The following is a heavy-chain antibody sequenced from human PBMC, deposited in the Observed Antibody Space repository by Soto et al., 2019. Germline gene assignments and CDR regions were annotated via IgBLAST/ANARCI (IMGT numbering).Heavy chain of an antibody. J-gene: IGHJ6*02. CDR3: ARDGLYYDFWSGYYTSDYYGMDV. Sequence: EVQLVESGGGLVQPGGSLRLSCAASGFTFSSYEMNWVRQAPGKGLEWVSYISSSGSTIYYADSVKGRFTISRDNAKNSLYLQMNSLRAEDTAVYYCARDGLYYDFWSGYYTSDYYGMDVWGQGTTVTVSS. V-gene: IGHV3-48*03. CDR1: GFTFSSYE. D-gene: IGHD3-3*01. CDR2: ISSSGSTI.